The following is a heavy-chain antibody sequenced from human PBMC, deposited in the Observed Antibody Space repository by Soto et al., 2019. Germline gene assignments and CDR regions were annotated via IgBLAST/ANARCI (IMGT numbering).Heavy chain of an antibody. CDR1: GGSISSGGYY. CDR2: IYYSGST. Sequence: QVQLQESGPGLVKPSQTLSLTCTVSGGSISSGGYYWRWIRQHPGKGLGWIGYIYYSGSTYYNPSLTSRVTMTVDTSKNLVSLKLSSVTAADTALYYCARTSGVVVIHFDYWGQGTLVTVSS. J-gene: IGHJ4*02. D-gene: IGHD3-22*01. CDR3: ARTSGVVVIHFDY. V-gene: IGHV4-31*03.